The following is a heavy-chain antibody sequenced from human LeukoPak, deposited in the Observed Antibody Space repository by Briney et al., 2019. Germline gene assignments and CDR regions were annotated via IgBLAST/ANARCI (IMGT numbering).Heavy chain of an antibody. J-gene: IGHJ4*02. D-gene: IGHD1-1*01. V-gene: IGHV5-51*01. Sequence: GESLKISCKGFGYSFSTCWIGWVRQMPGKGLEWMGVIYPGDSDTIYSPSFRDQVTMSADRSISTAYLQWSSLKASDTAIYYRARWATGSSGFDYWGQGSLVTVSS. CDR2: IYPGDSDT. CDR3: ARWATGSSGFDY. CDR1: GYSFSTCW.